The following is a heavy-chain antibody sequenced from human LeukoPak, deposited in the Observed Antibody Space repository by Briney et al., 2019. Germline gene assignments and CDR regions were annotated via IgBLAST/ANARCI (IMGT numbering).Heavy chain of an antibody. V-gene: IGHV1-18*01. CDR1: GYTFINYG. CDR2: ISAHNGNT. D-gene: IGHD5-18*01. Sequence: ASVKVSCKASGYTFINYGISWVRQAPGQGLEWMGWISAHNGNTNYAQKVQGRVTMTADISTSTAYMELRSLRSDDTAVYYCARLDTDMVYWYSDLWGRGTPVTVSS. CDR3: ARLDTDMVYWYSDL. J-gene: IGHJ2*01.